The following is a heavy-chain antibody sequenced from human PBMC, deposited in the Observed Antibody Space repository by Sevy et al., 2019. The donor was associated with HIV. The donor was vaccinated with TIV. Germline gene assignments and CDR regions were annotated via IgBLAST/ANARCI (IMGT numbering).Heavy chain of an antibody. J-gene: IGHJ6*02. CDR2: ISYDGKRT. V-gene: IGHV3-30*03. CDR3: AREKVPVASGRTPYYYYYGLDV. CDR1: DFRFSDVA. Sequence: GGSLRLSCAASDFRFSDVAMHWVRQAPGKGLEWVAFISYDGKRTKYADSVKGRFTVSRDNSGKKFYVQMNSLRVEDAAIHYCAREKVPVASGRTPYYYYYGLDVWGLGTTVTVSS. D-gene: IGHD6-19*01.